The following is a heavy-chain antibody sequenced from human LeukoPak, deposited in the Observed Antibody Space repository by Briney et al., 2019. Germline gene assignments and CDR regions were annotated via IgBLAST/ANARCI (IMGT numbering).Heavy chain of an antibody. D-gene: IGHD3-3*01. CDR3: TTGRFPPRY. V-gene: IGHV3-15*01. CDR2: IRSKTDSETT. CDR1: GFSFSDAW. Sequence: GGSLRLSCVVSGFSFSDAWMSWVRQAPGKGLEWIGRIRSKTDSETTEYAAPVKRRFSISREDSKKTLYLQMNSLKTEDTAVYYCTTGRFPPRYWGQGTLVTVSS. J-gene: IGHJ4*02.